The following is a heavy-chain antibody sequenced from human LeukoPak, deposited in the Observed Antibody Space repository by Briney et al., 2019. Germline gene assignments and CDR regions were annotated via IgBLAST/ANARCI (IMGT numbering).Heavy chain of an antibody. Sequence: GGSLRLSCAASGFTFSTYAMHWVRQAPGKGLEWVALFSYDGSTTHYGDSVKGRFTISRDNSKNSLYLRMNSLRTEDTAVYYCARAKEGFSGYDYLFDFWGQGTLVTVSS. D-gene: IGHD5-12*01. CDR2: FSYDGSTT. CDR3: ARAKEGFSGYDYLFDF. V-gene: IGHV3-30-3*01. J-gene: IGHJ4*02. CDR1: GFTFSTYA.